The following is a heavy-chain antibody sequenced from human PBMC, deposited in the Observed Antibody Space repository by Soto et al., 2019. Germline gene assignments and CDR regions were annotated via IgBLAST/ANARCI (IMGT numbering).Heavy chain of an antibody. D-gene: IGHD4-4*01. CDR3: AKITSSNYDPSYGMDV. V-gene: IGHV3-23*01. J-gene: IGHJ6*02. Sequence: GGSLRLSCAASGFTFSSYAMSWVRQAPGKGLEWVSAISGSGGSTYYADSVKGRFTISRDNSKNTLCLQMNSLRAEDTAVYYCAKITSSNYDPSYGMDVWGQGTTVTVSS. CDR1: GFTFSSYA. CDR2: ISGSGGST.